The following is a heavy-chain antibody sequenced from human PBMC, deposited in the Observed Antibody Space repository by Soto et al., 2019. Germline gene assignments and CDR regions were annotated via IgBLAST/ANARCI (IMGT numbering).Heavy chain of an antibody. CDR1: ALSLSMHW. V-gene: IGHV3-7*01. Sequence: PRGCMSLSCVVSALSLSMHWISWVRQADGKGLEWVANIDLEGSTKYHVDSARGRFTISRDNAKSALFLQMNSLRAEDTALYYCARERPASSSAFDIWGQGTVVTVSS. CDR3: ARERPASSSAFDI. D-gene: IGHD3-16*02. J-gene: IGHJ3*02. CDR2: IDLEGSTK.